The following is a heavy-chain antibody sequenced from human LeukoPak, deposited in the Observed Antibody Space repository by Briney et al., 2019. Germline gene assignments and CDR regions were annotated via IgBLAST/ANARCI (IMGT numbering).Heavy chain of an antibody. Sequence: SETLSLTCTVSGGSMSSSTYYWGWIRQPPGKGLERIGSISYSGSTYYNPSLKSRVTISVDTSKNQFSLKLSSVTAADTAVYHCARQIFWSGSYSDYWGQGTLVTVSS. J-gene: IGHJ4*02. CDR2: ISYSGST. V-gene: IGHV4-39*01. CDR1: GGSMSSSTYY. CDR3: ARQIFWSGSYSDY. D-gene: IGHD3-3*01.